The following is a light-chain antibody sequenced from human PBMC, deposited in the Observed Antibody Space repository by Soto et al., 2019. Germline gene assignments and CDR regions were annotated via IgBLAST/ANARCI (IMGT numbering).Light chain of an antibody. CDR1: RYNIGSNT. CDR2: SNN. J-gene: IGLJ3*02. Sequence: QSVLTQPPSASGTPGQRVPISCSGSRYNIGSNTVNWFQQLPGTAPKLLIHSNNERPSGVPDRFSGSKSGTSASLAISGLQSEDEAEYYCAAWDDSLNGWVFGGGTKLTVL. V-gene: IGLV1-44*01. CDR3: AAWDDSLNGWV.